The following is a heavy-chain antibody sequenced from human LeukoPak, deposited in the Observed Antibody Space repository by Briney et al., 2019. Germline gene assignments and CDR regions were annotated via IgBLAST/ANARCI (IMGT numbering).Heavy chain of an antibody. CDR3: AKGGDSSWLEY. D-gene: IGHD6-13*01. V-gene: IGHV3-23*01. CDR2: IRGGGGST. CDR1: GFTVTIYG. J-gene: IGHJ4*02. Sequence: PSGGSLRLSCAASGFTVTIYGMDWVGQAPGKGLEWVSAIRGGGGSTHYADSVKGRFTISRDNSKNTLYLQMNSLRAEDTAVYYCAKGGDSSWLEYWGQGTLVTVSS.